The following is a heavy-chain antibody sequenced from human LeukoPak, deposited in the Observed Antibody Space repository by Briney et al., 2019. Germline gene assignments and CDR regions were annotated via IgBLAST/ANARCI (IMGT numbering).Heavy chain of an antibody. CDR3: AREWVAAPFDY. V-gene: IGHV4-59*12. D-gene: IGHD2-15*01. J-gene: IGHJ4*02. CDR1: GGSISSYY. Sequence: SETLSLTCTVSGGSISSYYWSWIRQPPGKGLEWIGYIYYSGSTNYNPSLKSRVTISVDTSKNQFSLKLSSVTAADTAVYYCAREWVAAPFDYWGQGTLVTVSS. CDR2: IYYSGST.